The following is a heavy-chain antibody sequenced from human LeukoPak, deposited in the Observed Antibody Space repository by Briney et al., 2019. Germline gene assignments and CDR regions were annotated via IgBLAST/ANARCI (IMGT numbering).Heavy chain of an antibody. CDR1: GYTFTSYG. CDR2: ISAYNGNT. V-gene: IGHV1-18*01. CDR3: ARDAPYQLLINWLDP. J-gene: IGHJ5*02. Sequence: ASVKVSCKASGYTFTSYGISWVRQAPGQGLEWMGWISAYNGNTNYARKLQGRVTMTTGTSTSTAYMELRSLRSDDTAVYYCARDAPYQLLINWLDPWGQGTLVTVSS. D-gene: IGHD2-2*01.